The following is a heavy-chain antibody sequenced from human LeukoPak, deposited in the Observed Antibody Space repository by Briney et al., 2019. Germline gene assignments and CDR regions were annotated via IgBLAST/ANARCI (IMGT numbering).Heavy chain of an antibody. CDR2: VWYDGSNI. D-gene: IGHD1-26*01. V-gene: IGHV3-33*08. J-gene: IGHJ4*02. CDR1: GGSISDYY. Sequence: LSLTCTVSGGSISDYYWTWVRQAPGKGLEWVAVVWYDGSNIHYVDSVKGRFTISRDNSKSTLYLQTNCLTAEDTAVYYCARGGYSGTYYFDYWGQGTLVTVAS. CDR3: ARGGYSGTYYFDY.